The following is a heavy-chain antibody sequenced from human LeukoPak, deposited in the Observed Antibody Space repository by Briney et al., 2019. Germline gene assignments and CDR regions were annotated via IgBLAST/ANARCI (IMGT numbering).Heavy chain of an antibody. V-gene: IGHV3-48*03. CDR3: ARGRYSGSYLGQYYFDY. J-gene: IGHJ4*02. CDR2: IDSTGTTI. Sequence: PGGSLRLSCAASGFTFSSYEMNWVRQAPGKGLEWVSYIDSTGTTIHYADSVKGRFTISRDNAKNSLYLQMNSLRAEDTAVHYCARGRYSGSYLGQYYFDYWGQGTLVTVSS. D-gene: IGHD1-26*01. CDR1: GFTFSSYE.